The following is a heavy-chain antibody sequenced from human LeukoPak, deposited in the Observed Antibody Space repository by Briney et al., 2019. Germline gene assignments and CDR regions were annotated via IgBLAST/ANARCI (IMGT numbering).Heavy chain of an antibody. CDR3: ARGAPDYYYGMDV. J-gene: IGHJ6*02. V-gene: IGHV3-15*01. CDR1: GFTFINAW. CDR2: IRGKTDGGST. Sequence: GGSLRLSCAASGFTFINAWMSWVRQAPGKGLEWVGPIRGKTDGGSTDYAAPVKGRFTISKDDSENTLYLQMNSLKTEDAAVYYCARGAPDYYYGMDVWGQGTTVTVSS.